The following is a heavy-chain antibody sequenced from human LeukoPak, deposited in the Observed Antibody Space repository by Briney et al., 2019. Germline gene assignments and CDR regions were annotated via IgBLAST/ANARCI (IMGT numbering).Heavy chain of an antibody. V-gene: IGHV4-39*01. CDR3: ARHYGVYGRYFDL. D-gene: IGHD4-17*01. CDR1: GGSISSSSYY. J-gene: IGHJ2*01. Sequence: PSETLSLTCTVSGGSISSSSYYWGWIRQPPGKGLEWIGSIYYSGSTYYNPSLKSRVTISVDTSKNQFSLKLSSVTAADTAVYYCARHYGVYGRYFDLWGRGTLVTVSS. CDR2: IYYSGST.